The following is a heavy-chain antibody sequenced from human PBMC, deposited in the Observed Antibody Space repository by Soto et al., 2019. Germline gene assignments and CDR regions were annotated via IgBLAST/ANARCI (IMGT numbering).Heavy chain of an antibody. CDR1: GYTFTSYY. V-gene: IGHV1-46*01. J-gene: IGHJ4*02. CDR3: ARDGLVHYYDSSGSYSDY. CDR2: INPSGGST. D-gene: IGHD3-22*01. Sequence: EASVKVSCKASGYTFTSYYMHWVRQAPGQGLEWMGIINPSGGSTSYAHKFQGRVTMTRDTSTSTVYMELSSLRSEDTAVYYCARDGLVHYYDSSGSYSDYWGQGTLVTVSS.